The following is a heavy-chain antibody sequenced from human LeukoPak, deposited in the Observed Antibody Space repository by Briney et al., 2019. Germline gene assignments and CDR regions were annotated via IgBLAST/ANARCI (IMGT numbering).Heavy chain of an antibody. CDR2: ISSSGSTI. CDR3: AKEDRYYYDSSGYYVLGFDY. V-gene: IGHV3-48*03. CDR1: GFTFSSYE. J-gene: IGHJ4*02. Sequence: GGSLRLSCAASGFTFSSYEMNWVRQAPGKGLEWVSYISSSGSTIYYADSVKGRFTISRDNSKNTLYLQMNSLRAEDTAVYYCAKEDRYYYDSSGYYVLGFDYWGQGTLVTVSS. D-gene: IGHD3-22*01.